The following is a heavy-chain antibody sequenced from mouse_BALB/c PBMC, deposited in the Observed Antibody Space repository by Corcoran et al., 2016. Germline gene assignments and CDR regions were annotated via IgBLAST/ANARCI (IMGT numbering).Heavy chain of an antibody. J-gene: IGHJ2*01. CDR2: INPNNGGT. CDR3: ARRDYYGSSPFDY. V-gene: IGHV1-18*01. CDR1: GYTFTDYH. Sequence: EVLLQQSGPELVKPGASVKIPCKASGYTFTDYHMDWVKQSHGKSLEWIGDINPNNGGTTYNQKFKGKATLTVDKSSSTAYMELRSLTSEDTAVYYCARRDYYGSSPFDYWGQGTTITVSS. D-gene: IGHD1-1*01.